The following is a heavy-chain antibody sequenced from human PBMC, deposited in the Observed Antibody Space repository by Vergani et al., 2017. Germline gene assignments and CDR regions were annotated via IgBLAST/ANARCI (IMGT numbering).Heavy chain of an antibody. CDR2: ISYDGSNK. V-gene: IGHV3-30-3*01. J-gene: IGHJ4*02. D-gene: IGHD2-15*01. CDR1: GFTFSSYA. CDR3: ANLGIVVVVAANDFDY. Sequence: QVQLVESGGGVVQPGRSLRLSCAASGFTFSSYAMHWVRQAPGTGLEWVAVISYDGSNKSYADSVKCRFTISRDTSKNTLYLQMNSLRAEDTAVYYCANLGIVVVVAANDFDYWGQGTLVTVSS.